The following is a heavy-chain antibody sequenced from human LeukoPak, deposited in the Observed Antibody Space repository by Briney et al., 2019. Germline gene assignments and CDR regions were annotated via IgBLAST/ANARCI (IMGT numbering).Heavy chain of an antibody. CDR2: IYYSGST. D-gene: IGHD3-22*01. CDR1: GGSISSGGYY. Sequence: KSSETLSLTCTVSGGSISSGGYYWSWIRQHPGKGLEWIGYIYYSGSTYYNPSLRSRVTTSVDTSKNQFSLKLSSVTAADTAVYYCVPGYYDSSGYYRFDPWGQGTLVTVSS. V-gene: IGHV4-31*03. CDR3: VPGYYDSSGYYRFDP. J-gene: IGHJ5*02.